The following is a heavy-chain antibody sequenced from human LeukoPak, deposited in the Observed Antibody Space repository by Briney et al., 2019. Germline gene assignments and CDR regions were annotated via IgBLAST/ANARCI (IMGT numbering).Heavy chain of an antibody. CDR3: AKGAYDYVWGSYRPPLDY. CDR1: GFTFGDYA. Sequence: GGSLRLSCTASGFTFGDYAMSWVRQAPGKGLEWVSAISGSGGSTYYADSVKGRFTISRDNSKNTLYLQMNSLRAEDTAVYYCAKGAYDYVWGSYRPPLDYWGQGTLVTVSS. V-gene: IGHV3-23*01. D-gene: IGHD3-16*02. CDR2: ISGSGGST. J-gene: IGHJ4*02.